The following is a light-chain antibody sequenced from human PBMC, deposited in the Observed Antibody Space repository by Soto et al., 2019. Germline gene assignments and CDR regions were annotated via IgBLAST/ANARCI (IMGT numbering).Light chain of an antibody. Sequence: VMTQSPATLSLPPGERATLSCRASQSINSHLAWYQQKPGQAPRLIIYGASRRATGIPERFSGSESGTDFTLTISRLEPEDFAVYYCQQYGSSPWTFGQGTKVDIK. CDR3: QQYGSSPWT. CDR2: GAS. J-gene: IGKJ1*01. V-gene: IGKV3-20*01. CDR1: QSINSH.